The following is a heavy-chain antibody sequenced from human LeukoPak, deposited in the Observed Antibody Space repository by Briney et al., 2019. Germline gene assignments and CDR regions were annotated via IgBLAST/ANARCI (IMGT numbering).Heavy chain of an antibody. V-gene: IGHV3-11*01. CDR2: IRRVPTDL. CDR3: ARRARDFGDSHAFDV. J-gene: IGHJ3*01. CDR1: GLTFSDTN. Sequence: GGSLRLSCVASGLTFSDTNLAWIRQAPGKGLEWISYIRRVPTDLYYADSVKGRFTITRDNAKNSLYLQLNSLRAEDTANYYCARRARDFGDSHAFDVWGQGTMVTVSS. D-gene: IGHD4-17*01.